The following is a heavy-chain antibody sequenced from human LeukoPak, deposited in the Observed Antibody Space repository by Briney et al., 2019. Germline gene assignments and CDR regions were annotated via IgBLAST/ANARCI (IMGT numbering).Heavy chain of an antibody. V-gene: IGHV3-23*01. CDR2: TGGNGGGT. Sequence: PGGSLRLSCRASGFTFSNYAMTWVRQTPGKGLEWVSSTGGNGGGTSLADSVKGRFSISSDNSKNTLYLQMNSLRAEDTATYHCAKDHSGPTWYYYGMDVWGQGTTVTVSS. CDR1: GFTFSNYA. D-gene: IGHD2-15*01. J-gene: IGHJ6*02. CDR3: AKDHSGPTWYYYGMDV.